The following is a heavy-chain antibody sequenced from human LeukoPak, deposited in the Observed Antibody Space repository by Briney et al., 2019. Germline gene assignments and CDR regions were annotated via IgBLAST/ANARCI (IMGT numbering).Heavy chain of an antibody. D-gene: IGHD3-16*02. V-gene: IGHV2-26*01. Sequence: ESGPVLINLTEPLTLTCTVSGFSLTNARMGVSWIRQPPGRALEWLAHIFSNDEKFYSTTLKSRLTVSNDTSKRQVVLTMTNMDPVDTATYYCVRIPPMITFGGVIATLAFDLLRGGRMVTVSS. CDR2: IFSNDEK. CDR3: VRIPPMITFGGVIATLAFDL. CDR1: GFSLTNARMG. J-gene: IGHJ3*01.